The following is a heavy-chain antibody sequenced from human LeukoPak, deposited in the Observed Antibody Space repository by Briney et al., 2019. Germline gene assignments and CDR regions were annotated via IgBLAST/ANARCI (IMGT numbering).Heavy chain of an antibody. CDR3: ARGYDSNSYSPGFDP. CDR1: GDSVSSGGYY. V-gene: IGHV4-31*03. J-gene: IGHJ5*02. Sequence: SETLSLTCTVSGDSVSSGGYYWSWIRQNPVRGLEWIGYIYSSGSTFYNPSLKSRLALSKDTSKNQFSLNLSSVTAADTAVYYCARGYDSNSYSPGFDPWGQGTLVTVSS. CDR2: IYSSGST. D-gene: IGHD3-22*01.